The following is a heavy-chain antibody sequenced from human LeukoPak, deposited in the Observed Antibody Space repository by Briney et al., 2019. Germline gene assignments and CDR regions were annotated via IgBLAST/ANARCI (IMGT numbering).Heavy chain of an antibody. CDR2: ISGSDGST. CDR3: AVYGSGFFP. J-gene: IGHJ6*04. D-gene: IGHD3-10*01. CDR1: GFTFSSYS. V-gene: IGHV3-21*01. Sequence: GGSLRLSCAASGFTFSSYSMNWVRQAPGKGLEWVSGISGSDGSTNYADSVKGRFTISRDNAKNSLYLQMNSLRAEDTAVYYCAVYGSGFFPWGKGTTVTISS.